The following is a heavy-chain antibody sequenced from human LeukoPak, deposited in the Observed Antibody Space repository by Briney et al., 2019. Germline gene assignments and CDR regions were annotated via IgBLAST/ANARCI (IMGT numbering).Heavy chain of an antibody. V-gene: IGHV3-9*01. Sequence: GGSLRLSCAASGFTFDDYAMHWVRQAPGKGLEWVSGISWNSGSIGYADSAKGRFTISRDNAKNSLYLQMNSLRAEDTALYYCAKDISSGYYFYYFDYWGQGTLVTVSS. D-gene: IGHD3-22*01. J-gene: IGHJ4*02. CDR3: AKDISSGYYFYYFDY. CDR1: GFTFDDYA. CDR2: ISWNSGSI.